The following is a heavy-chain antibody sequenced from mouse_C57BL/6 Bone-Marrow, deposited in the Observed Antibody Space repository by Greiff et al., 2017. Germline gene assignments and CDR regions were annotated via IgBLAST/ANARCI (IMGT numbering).Heavy chain of an antibody. D-gene: IGHD2-4*01. J-gene: IGHJ2*01. CDR1: GFTFSSYA. CDR3: ARAGDYDVDY. V-gene: IGHV5-4*01. CDR2: ISDGGSYT. Sequence: EVQLVESGGGLVKPGGSLKLSCAASGFTFSSYAMSWVRQTPEKRLELVATISDGGSYTYYPDNVKGRFTISRDNAKNNLYLQMSHLKSEDTAMYYCARAGDYDVDYWGQGTTLTVSS.